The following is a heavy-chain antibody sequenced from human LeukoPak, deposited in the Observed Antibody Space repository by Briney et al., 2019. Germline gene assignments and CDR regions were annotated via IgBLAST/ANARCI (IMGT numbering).Heavy chain of an antibody. CDR1: GGTFSSYA. Sequence: ASVKVSCKASGGTFSSYAMHWVRQAPGQRLEWMGWINAGNGNTKYSQEFQGRVTITRDTSASTAYMELSSLRSEDMAVYYCASLKNYYDSSGYLVTDAFDIWGQGTMVTVSS. J-gene: IGHJ3*02. D-gene: IGHD3-22*01. CDR2: INAGNGNT. V-gene: IGHV1-3*03. CDR3: ASLKNYYDSSGYLVTDAFDI.